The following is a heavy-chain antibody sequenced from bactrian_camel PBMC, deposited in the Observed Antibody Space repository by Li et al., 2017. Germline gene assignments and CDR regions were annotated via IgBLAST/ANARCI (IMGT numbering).Heavy chain of an antibody. CDR2: VSMFHKT. CDR1: GYSISNSYC. J-gene: IGHJ4*01. CDR3: AAGISSTCTFSDWV. V-gene: IGHV3S55*01. Sequence: VQLVESGGGSVQAGGSLRLSCAASGYSISNSYCMGWFRQAPGKERERVATVSMFHKTNYADSVKGRFTISTDNSKNTLNLQMNSLKPEDTAMYTCAAGISSTCTFSDWVWGQGTQVTVS. D-gene: IGHD3*01.